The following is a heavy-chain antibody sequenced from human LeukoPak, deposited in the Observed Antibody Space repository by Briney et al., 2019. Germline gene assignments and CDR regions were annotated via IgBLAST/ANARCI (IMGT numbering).Heavy chain of an antibody. D-gene: IGHD3-3*01. V-gene: IGHV1-69*01. CDR3: ARNLDRSYYDFWSGYYVGMDV. CDR1: GGTFSSYA. J-gene: IGHJ6*02. Sequence: GASVKVPCKASGGTFSSYAISWVRQAPGQGLEWMGGIIPIFGTANYAQKFQGRVTITADESTSTAYMELSSLRSEDTAVYYCARNLDRSYYDFWSGYYVGMDVWGQGTTVTVSS. CDR2: IIPIFGTA.